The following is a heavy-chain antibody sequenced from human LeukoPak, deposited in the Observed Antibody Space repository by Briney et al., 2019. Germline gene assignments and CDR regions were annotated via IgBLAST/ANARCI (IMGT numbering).Heavy chain of an antibody. D-gene: IGHD1-1*01. V-gene: IGHV3-23*01. CDR2: ISGSGGST. CDR3: ARRLKEGGYYYGMIV. CDR1: GLRLSSYA. J-gene: IGHJ6*04. Sequence: GGSLRLACAASGLRLSSYAMSWVRQAPGKGLEWVSAISGSGGSTFYADSVQGRFTISRDNSKNTLYLQMRSVRREDTGVYYCARRLKEGGYYYGMIVWGKGTKVPVSS.